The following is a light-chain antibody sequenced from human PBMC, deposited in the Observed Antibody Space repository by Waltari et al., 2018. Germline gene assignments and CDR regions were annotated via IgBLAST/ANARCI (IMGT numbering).Light chain of an antibody. CDR2: EVN. CDR1: SSDIGSYNL. J-gene: IGLJ1*01. Sequence: QSALTQPASVSGSPGQSITISCTGTSSDIGSYNLASWYQQHPGKAPNLIIYEVNRPPSGVSDRFSASKSVNTASLTISGLQADDEADYYCCSYAGDSTYVFGTGAKVTVL. CDR3: CSYAGDSTYV. V-gene: IGLV2-23*02.